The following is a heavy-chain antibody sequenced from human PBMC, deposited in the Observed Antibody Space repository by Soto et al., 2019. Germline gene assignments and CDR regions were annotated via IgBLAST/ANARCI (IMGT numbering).Heavy chain of an antibody. CDR1: GFTFSSYS. V-gene: IGHV3-21*01. D-gene: IGHD2-15*01. Sequence: GGSLRLSCAASGFTFSSYSMNWVRQAPGKGLEWVSSISSSSSYIYYADSVKGRFTISRDNAKNSLYLQMNSLRAEDTAVYYCARLVVVASHRAYYYYGMDVWGRGTTVTVSS. J-gene: IGHJ6*02. CDR3: ARLVVVASHRAYYYYGMDV. CDR2: ISSSSSYI.